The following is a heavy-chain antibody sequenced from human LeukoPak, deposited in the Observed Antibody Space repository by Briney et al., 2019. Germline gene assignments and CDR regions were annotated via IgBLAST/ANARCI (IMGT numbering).Heavy chain of an antibody. CDR3: ARVGTAAEDYFDY. CDR2: IYYSGST. J-gene: IGHJ4*02. CDR1: GGSISSYY. Sequence: SETLSLTCTVSGGSISSYYWSWIRQPPGRGLEWIGYIYYSGSTNYNPSLKSRVTISVDTSKNQFSLKLSSVTAADTAVYYCARVGTAAEDYFDYWGQGTLVTVSS. D-gene: IGHD6-13*01. V-gene: IGHV4-59*01.